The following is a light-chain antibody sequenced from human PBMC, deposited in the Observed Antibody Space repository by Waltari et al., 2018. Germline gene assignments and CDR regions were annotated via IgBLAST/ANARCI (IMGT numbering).Light chain of an antibody. CDR1: SSDIGSYNL. V-gene: IGLV2-23*02. CDR2: EVK. CDR3: CSYAGSGTYVL. Sequence: QSALTQPASVSGSPGQSITISCTGTSSDIGSYNLVSWYQHHPGTAPKFMIYEVKKRPSGVSKRFSGSKSGNTASLTSSGLQAEDEADYYCCSYAGSGTYVLFGGGTKLTVL. J-gene: IGLJ2*01.